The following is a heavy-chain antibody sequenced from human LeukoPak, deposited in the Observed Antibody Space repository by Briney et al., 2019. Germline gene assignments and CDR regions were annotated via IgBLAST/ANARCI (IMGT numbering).Heavy chain of an antibody. V-gene: IGHV1-2*02. J-gene: IGHJ4*02. D-gene: IGHD3-16*01. CDR2: INPNGGT. CDR3: ASVVFILGEDPISDLFDL. CDR1: GYCFRDHF. Sequence: GASVQVPCKASGYCFRDHFMLLVRQAPGQGLEWMGWINPNGGTTYAQKFQGRVTMTRDTSFSTDYMELRRLRSDDTAVYYCASVVFILGEDPISDLFDLCGQGTLLTVSS.